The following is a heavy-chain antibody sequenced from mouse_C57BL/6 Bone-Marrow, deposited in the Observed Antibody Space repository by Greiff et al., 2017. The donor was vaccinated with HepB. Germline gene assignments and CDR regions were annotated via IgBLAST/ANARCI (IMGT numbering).Heavy chain of an antibody. CDR1: GYTFTSYW. J-gene: IGHJ2*01. D-gene: IGHD2-1*01. V-gene: IGHV1-52*01. CDR2: IDPSDSET. CDR3: ARGDYYGNHEPLDY. Sequence: QVQLQQPGAELVRPGSSVKLSCKASGYTFTSYWMHWVKQRPIQGLEWIGNIDPSDSETHYNQKFKDKATLTVDKSSSTAYMQLSSLTSEDSAVYYCARGDYYGNHEPLDYWGQGTTLTVSS.